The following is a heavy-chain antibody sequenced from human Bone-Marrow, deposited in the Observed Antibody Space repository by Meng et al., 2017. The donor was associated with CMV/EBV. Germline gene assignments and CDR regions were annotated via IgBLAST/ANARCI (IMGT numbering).Heavy chain of an antibody. CDR3: ARESSSGWYAKGNWFDP. Sequence: MSSSSYYWGWIRQPPGKGLEWIGSIYYSGSTYYNPSLKSRVTISVDTSKNQFSLKLSSVTAADTAVYYCARESSSGWYAKGNWFDPWGQGTLVTVSS. J-gene: IGHJ5*02. D-gene: IGHD6-19*01. CDR1: MSSSSYY. CDR2: IYYSGST. V-gene: IGHV4-39*07.